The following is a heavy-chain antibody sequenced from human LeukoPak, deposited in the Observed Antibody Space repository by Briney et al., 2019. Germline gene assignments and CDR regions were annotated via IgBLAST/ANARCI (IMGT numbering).Heavy chain of an antibody. CDR3: ARAAVPAAHDY. V-gene: IGHV4-59*01. D-gene: IGHD2-2*01. CDR2: IYYSGST. Sequence: SETLSLTCTVSGGSISSYYWSWIRQPPGEGLEWIGYIYYSGSTNYNPSLKSRVTISVDTSKNQFSLKLSSVTAADTAVYYCARAAVPAAHDYWGQGTLVTVSS. J-gene: IGHJ4*02. CDR1: GGSISSYY.